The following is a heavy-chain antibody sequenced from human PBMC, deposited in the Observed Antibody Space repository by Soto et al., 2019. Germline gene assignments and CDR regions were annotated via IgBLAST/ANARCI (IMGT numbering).Heavy chain of an antibody. CDR3: ARGYAGSYGYYYYYYMDV. V-gene: IGHV3-21*01. J-gene: IGHJ6*03. Sequence: GGSLRLSCAASGFTFSSYSMNWVRQAPGKGLEWVSSISSSSSYIYYADSVKGRFTISRDNAKNSLYLQMNSLRAEDTAVYYCARGYAGSYGYYYYYYMDVWGKGTTVTVSS. CDR2: ISSSSSYI. D-gene: IGHD3-10*01. CDR1: GFTFSSYS.